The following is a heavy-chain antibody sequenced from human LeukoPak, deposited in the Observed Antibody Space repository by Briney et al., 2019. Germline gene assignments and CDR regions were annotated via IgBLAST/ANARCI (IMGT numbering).Heavy chain of an antibody. CDR3: ARGVGRRYYYYYMDV. CDR2: IYYSGST. CDR1: GGSISSYY. Sequence: SETLPLTCTVSGGSISSYYWSWIRQPPGKGLEWIGYIYYSGSTNYNPSLKSRVTISVDTSKNQFSLKLSSVTAADTVVYYCARGVGRRYYYYYMDVWGKGTTVTISS. V-gene: IGHV4-59*01. J-gene: IGHJ6*03. D-gene: IGHD6-6*01.